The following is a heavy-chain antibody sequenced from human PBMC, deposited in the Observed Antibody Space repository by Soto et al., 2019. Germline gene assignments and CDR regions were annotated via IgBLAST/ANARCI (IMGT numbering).Heavy chain of an antibody. V-gene: IGHV2-5*02. J-gene: IGHJ3*01. CDR1: GFSLTTSGVG. Sequence: QITLKESGPPLVSPTQTLTLACSLSGFSLTTSGVGVGWIRQPPGKALEFLALIYWDDDTRYRPSLRTRLTITKDTTKNLVVLTMTNVDPVDTATYYRVRLWSGFFVPRHRDAFDLWGQGTMVTVSS. D-gene: IGHD3-3*01. CDR3: VRLWSGFFVPRHRDAFDL. CDR2: IYWDDDT.